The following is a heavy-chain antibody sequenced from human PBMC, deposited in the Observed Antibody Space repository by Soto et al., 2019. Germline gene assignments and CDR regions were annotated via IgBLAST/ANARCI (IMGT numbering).Heavy chain of an antibody. V-gene: IGHV3-15*07. D-gene: IGHD4-17*01. CDR3: TRYGDDMYYYYYGMDV. CDR1: GFTFSNAW. J-gene: IGHJ6*02. CDR2: IKSKTDGGTT. Sequence: EVQLVESGGGLVKPGGSLRLSCAASGFTFSNAWMNWVRQAPGKGLEWVGRIKSKTDGGTTDYAAPVKGRFTISRDDSKNTLYRQMNSLKTEDTAVYYCTRYGDDMYYYYYGMDVWGQGTTVTVSS.